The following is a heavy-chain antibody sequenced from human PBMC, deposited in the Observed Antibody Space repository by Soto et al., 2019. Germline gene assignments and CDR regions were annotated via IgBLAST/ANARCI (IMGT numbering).Heavy chain of an antibody. Sequence: ASVKVSCKTSGNSFPRHYMHWVRQAPGQGLEWMGTIDPSGSRTAYAQRFRGRVTMTRDTSTDTVYMEVTRLRSEDTAVYYCARGGHIAVVTDSFDSWGQGTLVTVSS. CDR3: ARGGHIAVVTDSFDS. D-gene: IGHD2-21*02. CDR1: GNSFPRHY. CDR2: IDPSGSRT. J-gene: IGHJ4*02. V-gene: IGHV1-46*03.